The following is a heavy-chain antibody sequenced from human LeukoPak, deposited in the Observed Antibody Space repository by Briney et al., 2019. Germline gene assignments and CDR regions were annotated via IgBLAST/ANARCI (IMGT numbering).Heavy chain of an antibody. J-gene: IGHJ4*02. CDR2: LYYSGST. CDR1: GGSISSYY. V-gene: IGHV4-59*08. Sequence: SETLSLTCTVSGGSISSYYWSWIRQPPGRGLEWIGYLYYSGSTNYNPSPKSRVTISVDTSKNQFSLKLSSVTAADTAVYYCARHFCSGDNCYYFDYWGQGTLVTVSS. CDR3: ARHFCSGDNCYYFDY. D-gene: IGHD2-15*01.